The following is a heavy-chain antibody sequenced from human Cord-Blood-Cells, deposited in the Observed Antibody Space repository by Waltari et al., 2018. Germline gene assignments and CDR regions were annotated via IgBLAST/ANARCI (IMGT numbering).Heavy chain of an antibody. CDR2: INHSGST. J-gene: IGHJ3*02. D-gene: IGHD6-19*01. Sequence: QVQLQQWGAGLLKPSETLSLTCAVYGGSFSGSYWSWIRQPPGKGLEWIGEINHSGSTNYNPSLKSRVTISVDTSKNQFSLKLSSVTAADTAVYYCARGGDSSGWPDAFDIWGQGTMVTVSS. CDR1: GGSFSGSY. V-gene: IGHV4-34*01. CDR3: ARGGDSSGWPDAFDI.